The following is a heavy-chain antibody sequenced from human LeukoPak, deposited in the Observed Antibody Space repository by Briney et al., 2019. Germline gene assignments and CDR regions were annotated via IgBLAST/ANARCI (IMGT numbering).Heavy chain of an antibody. CDR2: INSDGSST. J-gene: IGHJ5*02. V-gene: IGHV3-74*01. D-gene: IGHD6-13*01. CDR3: ARETSPQAAAGYNWFDP. CDR1: GFTFSSYW. Sequence: GGSLRLSCAASGFTFSSYWMHWVRQAPGKGLVWVSRINSDGSSTSYADSVKGRFTISRDNAKNTLYLQMNSLRAEDTVVYYCARETSPQAAAGYNWFDPWGQGTLVTVSS.